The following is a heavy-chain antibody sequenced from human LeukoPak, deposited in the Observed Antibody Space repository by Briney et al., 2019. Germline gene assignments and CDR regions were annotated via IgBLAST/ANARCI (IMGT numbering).Heavy chain of an antibody. CDR2: IKSKTDGGTT. V-gene: IGHV3-15*01. CDR3: TTGIPYYYDSSGYYSFDY. CDR1: GFTFSNAW. J-gene: IGHJ4*02. Sequence: GGSLRLSCAASGFTFSNAWMSWVRQAPGKGLEWVGRIKSKTDGGTTDYAAPVKGRFTISRDDSKNTLYLQMNSLKTEDTAVYYCTTGIPYYYDSSGYYSFDYWGQGTLVTVSS. D-gene: IGHD3-22*01.